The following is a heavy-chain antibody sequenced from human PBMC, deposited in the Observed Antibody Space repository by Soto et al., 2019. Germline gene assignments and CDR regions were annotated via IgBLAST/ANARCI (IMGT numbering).Heavy chain of an antibody. CDR3: ARAYDSSGYYYY. D-gene: IGHD3-22*01. Sequence: SETLSLTCTVSGGSVSSGSYYWSWIRQPPGKGLEWIGYIYYSGSTNYNPSLKSRVTISVDTSKNQFSLKLSSVTAADTAVYYCARAYDSSGYYYYWGQGTLVTVSS. V-gene: IGHV4-61*01. J-gene: IGHJ4*02. CDR2: IYYSGST. CDR1: GGSVSSGSYY.